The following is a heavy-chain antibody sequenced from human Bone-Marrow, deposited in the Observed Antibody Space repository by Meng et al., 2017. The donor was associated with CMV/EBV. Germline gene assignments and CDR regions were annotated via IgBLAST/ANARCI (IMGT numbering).Heavy chain of an antibody. J-gene: IGHJ6*02. Sequence: GESLKISCVASGITFSNVWMTWVRQAPGKGLEWVGRIKSETEGGTTDYAAPLKGRFSISRDDSKTTVYLQIDSLKSEDTGLYYCGVAVPTIDFWGQGTTVTVSS. CDR1: GITFSNVW. CDR3: GVAVPTIDF. CDR2: IKSETEGGTT. D-gene: IGHD2-15*01. V-gene: IGHV3-15*05.